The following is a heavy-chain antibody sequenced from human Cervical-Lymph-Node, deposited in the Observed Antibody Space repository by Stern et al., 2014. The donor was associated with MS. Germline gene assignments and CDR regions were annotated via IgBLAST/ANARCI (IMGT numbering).Heavy chain of an antibody. Sequence: QVQLVQSGGGVVQPGRSLRLSCTTSGFTFSSYGMHWVRQAPGKGLEWVAVIWYDGSNKYYADSVKGRFTISRDNSKNTFYLQMDSLRVEDTAVYYCARPLWPNVYFLDYWGQGTLVTVSS. CDR2: IWYDGSNK. V-gene: IGHV3-33*01. J-gene: IGHJ4*02. CDR1: GFTFSSYG. CDR3: ARPLWPNVYFLDY.